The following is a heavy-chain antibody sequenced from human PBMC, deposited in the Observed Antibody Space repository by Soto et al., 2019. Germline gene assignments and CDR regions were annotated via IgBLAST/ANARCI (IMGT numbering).Heavy chain of an antibody. D-gene: IGHD6-6*01. V-gene: IGHV4-30-4*01. CDR1: GGSISSGDYY. CDR2: IYYSGST. CDR3: ASGIPLKKRGMSIAARPQPPFGPPYYYGMDV. Sequence: QVQLQESGPGLVKPSQTLSLTCTVSGGSISSGDYYWSWIRQPPGKGLEWIGYIYYSGSTYYNPSLKSRVTISVDTSKNQFSLKLSSVTAADTAVYYCASGIPLKKRGMSIAARPQPPFGPPYYYGMDVWGQGTTVTVSS. J-gene: IGHJ6*02.